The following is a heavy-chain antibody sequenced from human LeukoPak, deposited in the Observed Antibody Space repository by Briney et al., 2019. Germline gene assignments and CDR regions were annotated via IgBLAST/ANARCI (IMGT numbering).Heavy chain of an antibody. D-gene: IGHD3-10*01. J-gene: IGHJ6*03. Sequence: SSETLSLTCTVSGGSISSYYWSWIRQPAGKGLEWIGRIYTSGSTNYNPSLKSRVTMSVDTSKNQFSLKLSSVTAADTAVYYCARERFGELLYYYYYYYMDVWGKGTTVTISS. V-gene: IGHV4-4*07. CDR2: IYTSGST. CDR1: GGSISSYY. CDR3: ARERFGELLYYYYYYYMDV.